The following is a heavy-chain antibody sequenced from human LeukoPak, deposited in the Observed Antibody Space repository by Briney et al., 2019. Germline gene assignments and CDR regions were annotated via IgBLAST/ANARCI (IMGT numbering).Heavy chain of an antibody. CDR3: ARDWEEYYGSGSYWYFDL. V-gene: IGHV4-31*03. CDR1: GGSISSGGYY. CDR2: IYYSGST. D-gene: IGHD3-10*01. Sequence: SETLSLTCTVSGGSISSGGYYWSWIRQHPGKGLXXXXYIYYSGSTYYNPSLKGRVTISVDTSKNQFSLKLSSVTAADTAVYYCARDWEEYYGSGSYWYFDLWGRGTLVTVSS. J-gene: IGHJ2*01.